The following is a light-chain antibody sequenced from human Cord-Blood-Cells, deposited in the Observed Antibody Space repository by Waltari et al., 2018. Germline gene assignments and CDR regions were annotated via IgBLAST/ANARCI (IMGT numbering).Light chain of an antibody. J-gene: IGLJ2*01. V-gene: IGLV2-14*01. CDR3: SSDTSSSLVV. Sequence: QSALTQPASVSGSPGQSITISCTGTSSDVGGYNYVSWYQQHPGKAPKLMIDDVSTRPSGVSNRFSGARSGNTASLTISGLQAEDEADYYCSSDTSSSLVVFGGGTKLTVL. CDR2: DVS. CDR1: SSDVGGYNY.